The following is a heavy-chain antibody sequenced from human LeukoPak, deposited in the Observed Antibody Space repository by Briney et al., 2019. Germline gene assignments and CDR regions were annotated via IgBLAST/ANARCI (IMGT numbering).Heavy chain of an antibody. CDR3: ARPMGMTTVTTALGY. CDR1: GDSVSTNSGG. D-gene: IGHD4-17*01. V-gene: IGHV6-1*01. J-gene: IGHJ4*02. CDR2: TYYSRSNWYN. Sequence: SQTLSLTCAISGDSVSTNSGGWNWIRQPPSRGLEWLGRTYYSRSNWYNDYAVSVKSRITINPDTSKNQFSLKLSSVTAADTAVYYCARPMGMTTVTTALGYWGQGTLVTVSS.